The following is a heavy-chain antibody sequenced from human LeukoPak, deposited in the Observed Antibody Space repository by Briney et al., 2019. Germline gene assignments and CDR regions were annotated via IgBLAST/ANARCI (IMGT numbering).Heavy chain of an antibody. Sequence: SSETLSLTCTVSGYSISSGYYWGWIRQPPGKGLEWIGSIYHSGSTYYNPSLKSRVTISVDTSKNQFSLKLSSVTAADTAVYYCATIVVVPAATSQVWFDPWGQGTLVTVSS. V-gene: IGHV4-38-2*02. J-gene: IGHJ5*02. CDR2: IYHSGST. CDR3: ATIVVVPAATSQVWFDP. D-gene: IGHD2-2*01. CDR1: GYSISSGYY.